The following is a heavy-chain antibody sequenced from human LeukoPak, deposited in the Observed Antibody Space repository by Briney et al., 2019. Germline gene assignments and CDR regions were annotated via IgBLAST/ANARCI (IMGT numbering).Heavy chain of an antibody. D-gene: IGHD2-2*01. Sequence: SETLSLTCTVSGGSISSYYWSWIRQPPGKGLEWIGYIYYSGSTNYNPSLKSRVTISVDTSKNQFSLKLSSVTAADTAVYYCASLRLLGPAYWGQGTLVTVSS. CDR2: IYYSGST. CDR3: ASLRLLGPAY. V-gene: IGHV4-59*08. J-gene: IGHJ4*02. CDR1: GGSISSYY.